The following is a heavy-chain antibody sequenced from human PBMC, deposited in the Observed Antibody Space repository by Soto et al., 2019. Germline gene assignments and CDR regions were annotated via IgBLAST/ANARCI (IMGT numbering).Heavy chain of an antibody. D-gene: IGHD2-15*01. J-gene: IGHJ3*01. CDR3: ARQQYSVVTAFDV. CDR1: GGSITPYY. V-gene: IGHV4-59*07. Sequence: QVQLQESGPGLVKTSDTLSLTCTVSGGSITPYYWSWIRQPPGEGLEWIGYVSYSGKTGYNPSLKRRVSMSIDTSKNEFYLKLTALTAADAATYYCARQQYSVVTAFDVWRQGTTVAVSS. CDR2: VSYSGKT.